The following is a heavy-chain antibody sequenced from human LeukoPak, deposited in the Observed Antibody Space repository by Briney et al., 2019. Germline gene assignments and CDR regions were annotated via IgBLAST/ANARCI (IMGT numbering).Heavy chain of an antibody. CDR3: ARDRYCSSTSCSGWFDP. CDR1: EVTFSSYS. CDR2: ISGDGGNT. D-gene: IGHD2-2*01. J-gene: IGHJ5*02. Sequence: PGGSLRLSCAAYEVTFSSYSMNWVRQAPGKGLEWVSLISGDGGNTNYADSVKGRFTISRDNSKNSLYLQMNSLRTEDTALYYCARDRYCSSTSCSGWFDPWGQGTLVTVSS. V-gene: IGHV3-43*02.